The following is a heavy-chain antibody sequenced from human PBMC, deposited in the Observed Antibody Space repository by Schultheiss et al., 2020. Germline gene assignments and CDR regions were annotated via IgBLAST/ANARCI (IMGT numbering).Heavy chain of an antibody. Sequence: GGSLRLSCAASGFTFSSYGMHWVRQAPGKGLVWVANIKQDGSEKYYVDSVKGRFTISRDNAKNSLYLQMNSLRAEDTAVYYCARVVAPDGYNYADAFDIWGQGTTVTVSS. CDR3: ARVVAPDGYNYADAFDI. CDR2: IKQDGSEK. CDR1: GFTFSSYG. D-gene: IGHD5-24*01. J-gene: IGHJ3*02. V-gene: IGHV3-7*01.